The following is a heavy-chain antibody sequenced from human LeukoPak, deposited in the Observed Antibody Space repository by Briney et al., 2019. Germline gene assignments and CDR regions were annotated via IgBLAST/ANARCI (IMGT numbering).Heavy chain of an antibody. Sequence: PSETLSLTCTVSGGSISSSSYYWGWIRQPPGKGLEWIGSIYYSGSTYYNPSLKSRVTISVDTSKNQFSLKLSSVTAADTAVYYCARGLYGDYGEYYFDYWGQGTLVTVSS. CDR1: GGSISSSSYY. CDR2: IYYSGST. D-gene: IGHD4-17*01. CDR3: ARGLYGDYGEYYFDY. V-gene: IGHV4-39*07. J-gene: IGHJ4*02.